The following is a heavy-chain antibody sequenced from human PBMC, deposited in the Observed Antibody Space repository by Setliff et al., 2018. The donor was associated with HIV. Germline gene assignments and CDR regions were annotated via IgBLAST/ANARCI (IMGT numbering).Heavy chain of an antibody. CDR2: INPNTGNP. V-gene: IGHV7-4-1*01. CDR3: TRDHTPPPNYDFWSGQIDLRNIFYYMDV. CDR1: GYRLTSYS. Sequence: ASVKVSCKASGYRLTSYSINWVRQAPGQGLEWMGYINPNTGNPTYAQGFTGRFVFSVDTPVSTAYLQIFSLKAEDTAVYYCTRDHTPPPNYDFWSGQIDLRNIFYYMDVWGTGTPVTVSS. J-gene: IGHJ6*03. D-gene: IGHD3-3*01.